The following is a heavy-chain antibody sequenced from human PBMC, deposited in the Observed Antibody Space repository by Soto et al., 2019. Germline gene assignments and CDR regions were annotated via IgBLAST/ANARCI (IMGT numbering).Heavy chain of an antibody. D-gene: IGHD2-15*01. CDR2: IYHSGST. CDR1: SGSISSSNW. V-gene: IGHV4-4*02. CDR3: ARVWVGYCSGGSCYSPWFDP. Sequence: QVQLQESGPGLVKPSGTLSLTCAVSSGSISSSNWWSWVRQPPGKGLEWSGEIYHSGSTNYNPSLKSRVTISVDKSKNQFSLKLSSVTAADTAVYYCARVWVGYCSGGSCYSPWFDPWGQGTLVTVSS. J-gene: IGHJ5*02.